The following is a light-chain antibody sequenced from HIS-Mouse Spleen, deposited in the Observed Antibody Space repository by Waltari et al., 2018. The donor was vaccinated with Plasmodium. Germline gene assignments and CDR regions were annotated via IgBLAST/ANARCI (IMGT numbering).Light chain of an antibody. CDR1: QSVSSY. V-gene: IGKV3-11*01. J-gene: IGKJ4*01. CDR2: DAS. Sequence: IVLTQSPPTLSLSPGERATLSCRASQSVSSYLAWYQQKPGQAPRLLIYDASNRATGIPARFSGSGSGTDFTLTISSLEPEDFAVYYCQQRSNWPPLTFGGGTKVEIK. CDR3: QQRSNWPPLT.